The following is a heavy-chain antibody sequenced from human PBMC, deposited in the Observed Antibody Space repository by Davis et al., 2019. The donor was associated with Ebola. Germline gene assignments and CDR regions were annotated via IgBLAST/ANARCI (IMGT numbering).Heavy chain of an antibody. D-gene: IGHD3-22*01. CDR2: IYPGDSDT. CDR3: ARGGDTDSGYYYSHY. CDR1: GYTFTSYW. J-gene: IGHJ4*02. V-gene: IGHV5-51*01. Sequence: PGGSLRLSCKGSGYTFTSYWIGWVRQMPGKGLEWVGFIYPGDSDTRYSPSFQGQVTISADNSISTAYLQWSSLKASDTAMYFCARGGDTDSGYYYSHYWGQGTLVTVSS.